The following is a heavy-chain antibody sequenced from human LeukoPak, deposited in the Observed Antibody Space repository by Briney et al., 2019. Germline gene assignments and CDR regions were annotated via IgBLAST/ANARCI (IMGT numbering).Heavy chain of an antibody. J-gene: IGHJ5*02. CDR2: ISWNSGSI. Sequence: GGSLRLSCAASGFTFDDYAMHWVRQAPGKGLEWVSGISWNSGSIGYADSVKGRFTISRDNAKNSLYLQMNSLRAEDTALYYCAKSSPMTTVNKGWFDPWGQGTLVTVSS. D-gene: IGHD4-17*01. CDR3: AKSSPMTTVNKGWFDP. V-gene: IGHV3-9*01. CDR1: GFTFDDYA.